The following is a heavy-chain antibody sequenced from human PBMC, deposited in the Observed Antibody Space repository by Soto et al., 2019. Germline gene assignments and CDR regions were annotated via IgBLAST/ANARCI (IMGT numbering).Heavy chain of an antibody. J-gene: IGHJ4*02. CDR1: GGCNSNNHYN. CDR3: ARGLSSEKVDS. D-gene: IGHD3-10*01. CDR2: IYDGGSI. V-gene: IGHV4-30-4*01. Sequence: SETLSLTCTFSGGCNSNNHYNRSWIRQFPGKGLEWIGHIYDGGSIYNNPSLKCRVTISADTSNNHFSLKLCSVTGVDTAVYYCARGLSSEKVDSWGQGTLVTVS.